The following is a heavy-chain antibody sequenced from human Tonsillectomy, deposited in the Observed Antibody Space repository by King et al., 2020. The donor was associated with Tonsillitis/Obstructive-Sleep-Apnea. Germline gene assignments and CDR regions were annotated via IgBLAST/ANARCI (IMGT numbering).Heavy chain of an antibody. CDR3: ARGRTYGGLLDF. D-gene: IGHD4-23*01. CDR1: GGSMSTFY. Sequence: QLQESGPSLVKPSETLSLKCTVSGGSMSTFYWSWICQSPGKGLEWIGYTYYSGSSNYNPSLKSRLTISDDMSKNEFSLTLTSVTAADTAVYYCARGRTYGGLLDFWGQGALVTVSS. J-gene: IGHJ4*02. CDR2: TYYSGSS. V-gene: IGHV4-59*01.